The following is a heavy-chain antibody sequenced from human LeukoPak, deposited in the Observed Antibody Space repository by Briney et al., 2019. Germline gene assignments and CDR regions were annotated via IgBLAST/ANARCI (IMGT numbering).Heavy chain of an antibody. CDR1: GGSISSSSYY. V-gene: IGHV4-39*01. D-gene: IGHD3-10*01. J-gene: IGHJ4*02. CDR3: ATLAGGLGY. Sequence: PSETLSLTCTVSGGSISSSSYYWGWIRQPPGKGLEWIGSIYYSGSTYYNPSLKSRVTISVDTSKNQFSLKLSSVTAADTAVYYCATLAGGLGYWGQGTLVTVSS. CDR2: IYYSGST.